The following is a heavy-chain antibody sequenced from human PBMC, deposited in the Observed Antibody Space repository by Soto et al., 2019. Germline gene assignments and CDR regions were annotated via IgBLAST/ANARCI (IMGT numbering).Heavy chain of an antibody. Sequence: SETLSLSCAVYGGSFSGYYWSWIRQPPGKGLEWIGEINHSGSTNYNPSLKSRVTISVDTSKNQFSLKLSSVTAADTAVYYCARSYVWGSYRPFFDYWGQGTLVTVSS. CDR3: ARSYVWGSYRPFFDY. D-gene: IGHD3-16*02. J-gene: IGHJ4*02. CDR2: INHSGST. CDR1: GGSFSGYY. V-gene: IGHV4-34*01.